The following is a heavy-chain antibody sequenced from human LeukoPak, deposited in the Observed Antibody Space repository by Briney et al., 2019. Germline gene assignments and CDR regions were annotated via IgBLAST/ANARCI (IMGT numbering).Heavy chain of an antibody. V-gene: IGHV4-34*01. D-gene: IGHD3-10*01. Sequence: SETLSLTCAVSGGSFSGYYWSWIRQPPGKGLEWIGEINHSGSTNYNPSLKSRVTISVDTSKNRFSLKLSSVTAADTAVYYCAKGSYGSGSLQRGYWGQGTLVTVSS. CDR3: AKGSYGSGSLQRGY. CDR2: INHSGST. J-gene: IGHJ4*02. CDR1: GGSFSGYY.